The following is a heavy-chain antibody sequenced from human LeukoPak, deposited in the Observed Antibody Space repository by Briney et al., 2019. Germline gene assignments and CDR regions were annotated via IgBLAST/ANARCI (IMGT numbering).Heavy chain of an antibody. J-gene: IGHJ4*02. D-gene: IGHD4/OR15-4a*01. V-gene: IGHV4-59*01. CDR2: MYYSGSA. Sequence: PSETLSLTCSVSGGSLSSYYWSWIRQPPGKGLEWIGYMYYSGSANYNPSLKSRVTMSVDTSKNHFSLNLTSVTAADTAVYYCARGGTQLTFPVWGQGTLVTVSS. CDR1: GGSLSSYY. CDR3: ARGGTQLTFPV.